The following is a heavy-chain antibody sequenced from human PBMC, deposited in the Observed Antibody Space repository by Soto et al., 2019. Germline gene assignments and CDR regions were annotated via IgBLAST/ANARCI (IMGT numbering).Heavy chain of an antibody. V-gene: IGHV1-69*13. CDR1: GGTFSSYA. Sequence: SVKVSCKASGGTFSSYANSWVRQAPGQRLEWMGGIIPIFGTANYAQKFQGRVTITADESTSTAYMELSSLRSEDTAVYYCARDADYDCGSGDQFAFWGQGTLVTVSA. CDR3: ARDADYDCGSGDQFAF. CDR2: IIPIFGTA. J-gene: IGHJ4*02. D-gene: IGHD3-3*01.